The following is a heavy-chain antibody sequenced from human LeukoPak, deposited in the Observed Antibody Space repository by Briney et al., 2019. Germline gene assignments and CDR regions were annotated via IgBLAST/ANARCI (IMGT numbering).Heavy chain of an antibody. D-gene: IGHD1-7*01. V-gene: IGHV3-23*01. CDR2: ISDNGGST. J-gene: IGHJ4*02. CDR1: GFTFSSYT. Sequence: GGSLRLSCAASGFTFSSYTMSWVRQAPGKGREWASPISDNGGSTFYADSVKGRFTISRDNSKNTLYLQMNSLRAEDTAVYYCANHAPGTTWINYWGQGTLVTVSS. CDR3: ANHAPGTTWINY.